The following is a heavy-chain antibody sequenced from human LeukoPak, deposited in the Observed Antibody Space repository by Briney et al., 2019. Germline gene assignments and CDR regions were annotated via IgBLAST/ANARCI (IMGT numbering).Heavy chain of an antibody. D-gene: IGHD6-19*01. J-gene: IGHJ6*02. Sequence: GGSLRLSCAASGFTVSDNYMSWVHQAPGKGLEWVSTVYSGGLTYYADPVNGRFTISRDNSKNTLYLQMSSLRAEDTAVYYCVRDRWPGLGDFWGQGTTVTVSS. CDR1: GFTVSDNY. CDR2: VYSGGLT. CDR3: VRDRWPGLGDF. V-gene: IGHV3-66*01.